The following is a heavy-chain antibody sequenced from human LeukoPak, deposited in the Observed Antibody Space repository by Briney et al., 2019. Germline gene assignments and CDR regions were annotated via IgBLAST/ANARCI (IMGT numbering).Heavy chain of an antibody. CDR3: AAAVVVAATSDAFDI. V-gene: IGHV1-69*06. D-gene: IGHD2-15*01. J-gene: IGHJ3*02. Sequence: ASVKVSCKASGGTFSSYAISWVRQAPGQGLEWMGGIIPIFGTANYAQKFQGRVTITADKSTSTAYMELSSLRSEDTAVYYCAAAVVVAATSDAFDIWGQGTMVTVSS. CDR2: IIPIFGTA. CDR1: GGTFSSYA.